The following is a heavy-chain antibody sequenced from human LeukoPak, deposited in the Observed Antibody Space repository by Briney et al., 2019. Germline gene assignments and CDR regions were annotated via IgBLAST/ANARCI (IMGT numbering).Heavy chain of an antibody. V-gene: IGHV1-18*01. CDR2: ISAYNGNT. Sequence: ASVKVSCKASGYTFTSYGISRVRQAPGQGLEWMGWISAYNGNTNYAQKLQGRVTMTTDTSTSTAYMELRSLRSDDTAVYYCARDLSRLRYFDWLLSPSGYFDYWGQGTLVTVSS. CDR3: ARDLSRLRYFDWLLSPSGYFDY. CDR1: GYTFTSYG. D-gene: IGHD3-9*01. J-gene: IGHJ4*02.